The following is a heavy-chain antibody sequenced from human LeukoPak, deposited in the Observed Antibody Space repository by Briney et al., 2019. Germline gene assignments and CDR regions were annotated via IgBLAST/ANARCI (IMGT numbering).Heavy chain of an antibody. CDR3: ARDRGLYDISGYYC. D-gene: IGHD3-22*01. J-gene: IGHJ4*02. Sequence: GRSLRLSCAASGFTFSSYALHWVRQAPGKGLEWVALIAYDASNKYYADSVKGRFTISRDNSKNTMYLHMNSLRAEDTAVYYCARDRGLYDISGYYCWGQGTLVTVSS. V-gene: IGHV3-30*01. CDR1: GFTFSSYA. CDR2: IAYDASNK.